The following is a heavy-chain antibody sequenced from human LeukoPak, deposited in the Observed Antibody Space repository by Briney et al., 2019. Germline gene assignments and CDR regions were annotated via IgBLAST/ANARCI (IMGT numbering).Heavy chain of an antibody. J-gene: IGHJ4*02. V-gene: IGHV4-31*03. CDR1: GGSISSDGYY. Sequence: SETLSLTCTVSGGSISSDGYYWSWIRQHPGKGLEWIGYIYYSGSTYYNPSLKSRVTISVDTSKNQLSLKLTSVTAADTAVYFCARDRHRYYFDIWGQGTLVTVSS. CDR2: IYYSGST. CDR3: ARDRHRYYFDI.